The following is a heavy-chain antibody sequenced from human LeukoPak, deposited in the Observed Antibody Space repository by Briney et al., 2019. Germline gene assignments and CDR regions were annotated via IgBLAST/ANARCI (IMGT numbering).Heavy chain of an antibody. V-gene: IGHV3-23*01. CDR3: AKDHSSGWFSPGY. D-gene: IGHD6-19*01. CDR1: GFTFSSYL. CDR2: INWNSVNI. Sequence: GGSLRLSCAASGFTFSSYLMSWVRQAPGKGLEWVSYINWNSVNIAYADSVKGRFTISRDNSKNTLYLQMNSLRAEDTAVYYCAKDHSSGWFSPGYWGQGTLVTVSS. J-gene: IGHJ4*02.